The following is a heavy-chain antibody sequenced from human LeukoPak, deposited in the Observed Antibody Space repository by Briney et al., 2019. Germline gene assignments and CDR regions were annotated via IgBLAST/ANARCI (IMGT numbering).Heavy chain of an antibody. CDR1: DFSISNPYY. J-gene: IGHJ2*01. CDR3: ARVEWGSVAALDDWYFDL. D-gene: IGHD6-6*01. Sequence: PSETLSLTCAVSDFSISNPYYWAWVRQPPGKGLEWIGKIYHSRNTYYNPSLKSRVTISVDTSKNQFSLRLNSVTAADTAVYYCARVEWGSVAALDDWYFDLWGRGTLVAVSS. CDR2: IYHSRNT. V-gene: IGHV4-38-2*01.